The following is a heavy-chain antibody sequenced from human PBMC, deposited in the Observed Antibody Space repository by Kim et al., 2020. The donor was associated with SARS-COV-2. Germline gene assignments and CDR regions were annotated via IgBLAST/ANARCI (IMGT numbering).Heavy chain of an antibody. CDR3: ARDPPPQIWIFGVGSRRGLDV. D-gene: IGHD3-3*01. Sequence: GGSLRLSCAASGFTFSDYYINWIRQAPGKGLEWVSYISSSGDTIFYADSVKGRFTISRDNAKNSLYLQMNSLRAEDTAVYYCARDPPPQIWIFGVGSRRGLDVWGRGTTVTVSS. CDR1: GFTFSDYY. V-gene: IGHV3-11*01. J-gene: IGHJ6*02. CDR2: ISSSGDTI.